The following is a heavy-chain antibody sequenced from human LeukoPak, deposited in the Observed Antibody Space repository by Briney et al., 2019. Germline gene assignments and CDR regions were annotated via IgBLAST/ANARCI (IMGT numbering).Heavy chain of an antibody. Sequence: GGSLRLSCAASGFTFSSYGMHWVRQAPGKGLEWVAFIRYDGSNKYYADSVKGRFTISRDNSKNTLYLQMNSLRAEDTALYYCAREPYDFWSGYYRDRGHYMDVWGKGTTVTVSS. D-gene: IGHD3-3*01. CDR3: AREPYDFWSGYYRDRGHYMDV. CDR1: GFTFSSYG. V-gene: IGHV3-30*02. J-gene: IGHJ6*03. CDR2: IRYDGSNK.